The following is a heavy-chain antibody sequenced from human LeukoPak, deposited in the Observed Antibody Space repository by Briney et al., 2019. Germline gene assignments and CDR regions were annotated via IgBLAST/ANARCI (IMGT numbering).Heavy chain of an antibody. J-gene: IGHJ5*02. Sequence: ASVKVSCKASGYTFTGYYMHWVRQAPGQGLEWMGRINPNGGGTNYAQKFQGRVAMTRDTSISTAYMELSRLRSDDTAVYYCARVGVVAGYNWFDPWGQGTLVTVSS. V-gene: IGHV1-2*06. D-gene: IGHD6-19*01. CDR1: GYTFTGYY. CDR2: INPNGGGT. CDR3: ARVGVVAGYNWFDP.